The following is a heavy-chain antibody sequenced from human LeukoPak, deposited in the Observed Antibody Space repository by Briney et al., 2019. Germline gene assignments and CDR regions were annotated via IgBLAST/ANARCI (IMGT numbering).Heavy chain of an antibody. Sequence: KPSETLSLTCTVSGYSISSDYYWSWIRQPAGKGLEWIGRIYTSGSTNYNPSLKSRVTISVDTSKNQFSLKLSSVTAADTAVYYCAREASSGWYNGWHDYWGQGTLVTVSP. J-gene: IGHJ4*02. CDR1: GYSISSDYY. CDR3: AREASSGWYNGWHDY. CDR2: IYTSGST. D-gene: IGHD6-19*01. V-gene: IGHV4-4*07.